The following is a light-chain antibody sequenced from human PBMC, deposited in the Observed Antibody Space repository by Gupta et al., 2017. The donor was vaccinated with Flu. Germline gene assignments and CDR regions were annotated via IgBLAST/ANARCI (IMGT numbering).Light chain of an antibody. J-gene: IGKJ1*01. CDR2: LGS. Sequence: IVISQSPLSLPVTPGDPASISCRSSQSLLHSNGYNYLDWYLQKPGQSPQLLIYLGSNRASGVPDRFSGSGSGTDFTLKISRVEAEDVGVYYCMQALQTNWTFGQGTKVEIK. CDR3: MQALQTNWT. CDR1: QSLLHSNGYNY. V-gene: IGKV2-28*01.